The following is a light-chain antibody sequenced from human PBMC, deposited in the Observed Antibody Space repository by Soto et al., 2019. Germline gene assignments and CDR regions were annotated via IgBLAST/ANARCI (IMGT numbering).Light chain of an antibody. V-gene: IGKV2-30*01. CDR3: MQGTNRNTT. Sequence: DVVMTQSPLSLPVTLGQPASISCRSSQSLVYSDGNAYLHWFQQRPGQSPRRLIYKASNRDSWVTERLSGSGSGTSFTLQIKRVEASDVGIIYCMQGTNRNTTFGRGTRVEIK. CDR1: QSLVYSDGNAY. J-gene: IGKJ1*01. CDR2: KAS.